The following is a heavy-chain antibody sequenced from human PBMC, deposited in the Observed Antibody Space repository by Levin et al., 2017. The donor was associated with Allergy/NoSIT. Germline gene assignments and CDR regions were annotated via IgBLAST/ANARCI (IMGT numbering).Heavy chain of an antibody. V-gene: IGHV4-39*01. CDR2: VSSDGAT. CDR1: VASVSTTYYS. CDR3: ARHWGFNYGTLDF. D-gene: IGHD4-17*01. J-gene: IGHJ4*02. Sequence: PSETLSLTCSVSVASVSTTYYSWAWVRQPPGKGLEWLGSVSSDGATYYNPSLKSRLTMSVDTSNNQFSLNLNSVTATDTAVYHCARHWGFNYGTLDFWSQGTLVTVSS.